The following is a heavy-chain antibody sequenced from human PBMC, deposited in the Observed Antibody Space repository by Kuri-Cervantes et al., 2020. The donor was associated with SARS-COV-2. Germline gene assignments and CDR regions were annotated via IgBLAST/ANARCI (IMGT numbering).Heavy chain of an antibody. CDR3: ARDLRKGQQIILGTFHYYGMDV. D-gene: IGHD6-13*01. Sequence: GESLKISCAASGFIFTSYGIHWVRQTPGKGLEWVAVISYDGNNEYYADSVKGRFTISRDSSRNTLSLQMNSLRTEDTAVYYCARDLRKGQQIILGTFHYYGMDVWGQGTTVTVSS. V-gene: IGHV3-30*03. J-gene: IGHJ6*02. CDR2: ISYDGNNE. CDR1: GFIFTSYG.